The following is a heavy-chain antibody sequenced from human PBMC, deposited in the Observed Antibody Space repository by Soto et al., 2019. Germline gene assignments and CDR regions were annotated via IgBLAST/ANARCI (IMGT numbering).Heavy chain of an antibody. Sequence: ASVKVSCKASGYTFTSYDINWVRQATGQGLEWMGWMNPNSGNTGYAQKFQGRVTMTRNTSISTAYMELSSLRSEDTAVYYCAREHVVVVVAATDYYYYYGMDVWGQGTTVTVSS. J-gene: IGHJ6*02. CDR2: MNPNSGNT. CDR3: AREHVVVVVAATDYYYYYGMDV. D-gene: IGHD2-15*01. V-gene: IGHV1-8*01. CDR1: GYTFTSYD.